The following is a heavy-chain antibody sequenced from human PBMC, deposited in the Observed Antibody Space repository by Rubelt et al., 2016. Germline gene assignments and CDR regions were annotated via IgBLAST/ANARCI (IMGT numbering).Heavy chain of an antibody. J-gene: IGHJ4*02. CDR1: GYTFTSYA. CDR2: INAGNGNT. CDR3: ARGYCSGGSCYYFDY. V-gene: IGHV1-3*01. D-gene: IGHD2-15*01. Sequence: QVQLVQSGAEVKKPGASVKVTCKASGYTFTSYAMHLVRQAPGQRLEWMGWINAGNGNTKYARKYQGRVTITRETSASTAYMELSSLRAEDTAVYYCARGYCSGGSCYYFDYWGQGTLVTVSS.